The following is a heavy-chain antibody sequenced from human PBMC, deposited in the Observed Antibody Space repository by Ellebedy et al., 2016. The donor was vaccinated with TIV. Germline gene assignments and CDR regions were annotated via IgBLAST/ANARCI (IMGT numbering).Heavy chain of an antibody. CDR2: ITAYSGTT. Sequence: ASVKVSCXASGYAYNTYGISWVRQAPGQGLEWMGWITAYSGTTNYAQKFQGRVTMTTDTPTSTAYMEMRGLTSDDTAVYYCALGYCGTTNCYGLAADYWGQGTLVTVSS. CDR3: ALGYCGTTNCYGLAADY. V-gene: IGHV1-18*01. J-gene: IGHJ4*02. CDR1: GYAYNTYG. D-gene: IGHD2-2*01.